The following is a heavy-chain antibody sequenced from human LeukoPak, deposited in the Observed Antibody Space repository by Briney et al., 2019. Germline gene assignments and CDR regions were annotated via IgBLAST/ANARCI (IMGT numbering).Heavy chain of an antibody. CDR1: GGSISSYY. CDR3: ARGKVRGVITPRGRGTLDY. Sequence: SETLSLTCTVSGGSISSYYWSWIRQPPGKGLEWIGEINHSGSTNYNPSLKSRVTISVDTSKNQFSLKLSSVTAADTAVYYCARGKVRGVITPRGRGTLDYWGQGTLVTVSS. D-gene: IGHD3-10*01. CDR2: INHSGST. V-gene: IGHV4-34*01. J-gene: IGHJ4*02.